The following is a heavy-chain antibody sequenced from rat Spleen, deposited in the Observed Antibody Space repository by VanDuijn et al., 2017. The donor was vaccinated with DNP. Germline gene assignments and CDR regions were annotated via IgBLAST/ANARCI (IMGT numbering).Heavy chain of an antibody. CDR3: TRDDSGPYY. D-gene: IGHD1-1*01. CDR2: IQSDGNT. J-gene: IGHJ2*01. Sequence: QVQLKESGPGLVQPSQTLSLTCTVSGFSLTSYGVSWVRQPPGKGLEWMGRIQSDGNTDYNSVLKSRLSISRDTSKSQVFLKMNSLQTEDTAIYFCTRDDSGPYYWGQGVMVTVSS. CDR1: GFSLTSYG. V-gene: IGHV2S1*01.